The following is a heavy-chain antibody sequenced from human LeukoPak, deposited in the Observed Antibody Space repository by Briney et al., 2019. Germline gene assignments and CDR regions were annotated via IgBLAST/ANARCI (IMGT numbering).Heavy chain of an antibody. J-gene: IGHJ5*02. V-gene: IGHV3-64*01. D-gene: IGHD2-21*01. CDR3: ARESSGGGEDA. Sequence: GGSLRLSCAASGFTFSSYAMHWVRQAPGKGLEYVSAISSNGGSTYYANSVKGRFTISRDNSKNTLYLQMGSLRAEDMAVYYCARESSGGGEDAWGQGTLVTVSS. CDR2: ISSNGGST. CDR1: GFTFSSYA.